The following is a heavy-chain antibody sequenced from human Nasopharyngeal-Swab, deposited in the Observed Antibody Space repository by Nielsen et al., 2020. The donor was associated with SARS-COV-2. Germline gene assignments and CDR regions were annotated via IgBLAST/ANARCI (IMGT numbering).Heavy chain of an antibody. CDR2: INPTTGGT. CDR1: TSTFTAYS. V-gene: IGHV1-2*06. D-gene: IGHD2-15*01. J-gene: IGHJ4*02. CDR3: TRALSGVYDF. Sequence: ASVKVSCQASTSTFTAYSFHWVRQSPGQGLEWMGRINPTTGGTLYTQTFEGRVTMTTDTSTSTTYMELRGLTSDDTAVYYCTRALSGVYDFWGQGALVTVSS.